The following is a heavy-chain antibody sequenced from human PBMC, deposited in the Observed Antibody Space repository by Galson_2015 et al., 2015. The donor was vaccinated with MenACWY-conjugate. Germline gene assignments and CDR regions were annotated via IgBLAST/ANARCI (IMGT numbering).Heavy chain of an antibody. CDR1: GFTFSSYG. J-gene: IGHJ6*02. D-gene: IGHD1-26*01. V-gene: IGHV3-33*01. CDR3: ARECRLGATPQYYYYGMDV. Sequence: SLRLSCAASGFTFSSYGMHWVRQAPGKGLEWVAVIWYDGSNKYYADSVKGRFTISRDNSKNTLYLQMNSLRAEDTAVYYCARECRLGATPQYYYYGMDVWGQGTTVTVSS. CDR2: IWYDGSNK.